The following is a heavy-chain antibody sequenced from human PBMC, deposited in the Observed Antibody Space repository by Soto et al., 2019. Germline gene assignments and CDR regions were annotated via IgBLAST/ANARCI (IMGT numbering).Heavy chain of an antibody. CDR2: IYYSGSI. D-gene: IGHD3-22*01. V-gene: IGHV4-31*03. CDR1: GGSISSGGYY. CDR3: ARVSKYYYDISGYPDY. Sequence: SETLSLTCTVSGGSISSGGYYWSWIRQHPGKGLEWIGYIYYSGSIYYNPSLKSRVTISVDTSKNQFSLKLSSVTAADTAVYYCARVSKYYYDISGYPDYWGQGTLVTVSS. J-gene: IGHJ4*02.